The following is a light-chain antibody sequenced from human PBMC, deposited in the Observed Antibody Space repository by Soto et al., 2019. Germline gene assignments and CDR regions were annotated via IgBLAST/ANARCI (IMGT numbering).Light chain of an antibody. CDR2: TSN. J-gene: IGLJ2*01. V-gene: IGLV1-44*01. CDR1: RSNIGTNT. CDR3: AAWDDSLNVVV. Sequence: QSVLTQPPSASGTPGQTVTNSCSGSRSNIGTNTLNWYQQLPGTAPRLLISTSNQRPSGVRDRFSGSKSGTSASLAISGLQSDDEAEYYCAAWDDSLNVVVFGGGTKVTVL.